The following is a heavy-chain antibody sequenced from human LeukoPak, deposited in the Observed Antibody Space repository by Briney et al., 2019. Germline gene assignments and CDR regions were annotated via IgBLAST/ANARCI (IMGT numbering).Heavy chain of an antibody. CDR1: GFTVSSNY. CDR3: AVQSAKNDMCV. V-gene: IGHV3-66*01. CDR2: IYSGGST. J-gene: IGHJ6*02. Sequence: GGSLTLSCTVSGFTVSSNYMSCVRQAPGKGLEWVSVIYSGGSTYYADSVKGRFIISRDNSKKTLYLQMNSLRAEDTAVYYCAVQSAKNDMCVWGPGATVTVSS. D-gene: IGHD6-19*01.